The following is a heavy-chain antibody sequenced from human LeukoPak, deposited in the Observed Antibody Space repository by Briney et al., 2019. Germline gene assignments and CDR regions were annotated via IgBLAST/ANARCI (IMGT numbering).Heavy chain of an antibody. CDR2: IYPGDSDT. CDR1: GYSFTSYW. D-gene: IGHD3-22*01. V-gene: IGHV5-51*01. J-gene: IGHJ3*02. Sequence: GESLKIPCKGSGYSFTSYWIGWVRQMPGKGLEWMGIIYPGDSDTRYSPSFQGQVTISADKSISTAYLQWSSLKASDTAMYYCARARYYYDSSGYPLNDAFDIWGQGTMVTVSS. CDR3: ARARYYYDSSGYPLNDAFDI.